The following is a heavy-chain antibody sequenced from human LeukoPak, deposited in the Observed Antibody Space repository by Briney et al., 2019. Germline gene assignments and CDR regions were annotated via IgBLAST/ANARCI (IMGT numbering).Heavy chain of an antibody. CDR2: ISYDGSNK. CDR1: GFTFSSYA. J-gene: IGHJ4*02. CDR3: ARGGYCSSTSCPHTHFDY. V-gene: IGHV3-30*01. Sequence: PGGSLRLSCAASGFTFSSYAMHWVRQAPGKGLEWVAVISYDGSNKYYADSVKGRFTISRDNSKNTLYLQMNSLRAEDTAVYYCARGGYCSSTSCPHTHFDYWGQGTLVTVSS. D-gene: IGHD2-2*01.